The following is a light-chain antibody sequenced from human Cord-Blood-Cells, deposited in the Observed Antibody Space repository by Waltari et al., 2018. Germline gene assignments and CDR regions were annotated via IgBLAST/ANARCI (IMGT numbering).Light chain of an antibody. CDR1: QSISSY. CDR2: AAS. Sequence: DIQMTQSPSSLSASVGDRVTITCRASQSISSYLNWYQQKPGKAPKLLIYAASSLQSGVPSRFSGSGSGTDFTLTISSMQPEDFATYYCQQYDNLPLTFGPGTKVDIK. J-gene: IGKJ3*01. V-gene: IGKV1-39*01. CDR3: QQYDNLPLT.